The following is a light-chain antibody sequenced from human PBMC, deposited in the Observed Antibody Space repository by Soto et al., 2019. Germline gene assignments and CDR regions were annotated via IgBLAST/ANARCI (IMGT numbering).Light chain of an antibody. CDR2: DAS. CDR1: QNINGW. Sequence: DIQMTQSPSTLSASVGDRVTITCRASQNINGWLAWYQQKPGKAPKLLIYDASSLGSGVPSRFSGSGFGTDFPLIISSLQPDDFATYYFQQYNHYCAFGQGTTVEIK. V-gene: IGKV1-5*01. CDR3: QQYNHYCA. J-gene: IGKJ1*01.